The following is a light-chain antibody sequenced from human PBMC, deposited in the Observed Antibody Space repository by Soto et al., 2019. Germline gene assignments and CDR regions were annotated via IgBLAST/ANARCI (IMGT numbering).Light chain of an antibody. CDR2: EVT. CDR3: NSYTSTSTV. CDR1: SSDGDDYKD. J-gene: IGLJ1*01. V-gene: IGLV2-14*01. Sequence: QSALTQPASVSGSPGQSITISCTGISSDGDDYKDVSWYQQHPGKAPKLMIYEVTYRPSGVSNRFSGSKSGNTASLTISGLQAEDEADYYCNSYTSTSTVFGTGTKLTVL.